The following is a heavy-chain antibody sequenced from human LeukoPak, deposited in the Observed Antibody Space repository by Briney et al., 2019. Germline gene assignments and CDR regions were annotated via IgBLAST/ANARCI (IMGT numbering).Heavy chain of an antibody. V-gene: IGHV4-34*01. CDR1: GGSFSGYY. J-gene: IGHJ4*02. CDR3: ARGQKRITMVRGLKGYFDY. CDR2: INHSGST. D-gene: IGHD3-10*01. Sequence: PSETLSLTCAVYGGSFSGYYWSWIRQPPGKGLEWIGEINHSGSTNYNPSLKSRVTRSVDTSKNQFSLKLSSVTAADTAVYYCARGQKRITMVRGLKGYFDYWGQGTLVTVSS.